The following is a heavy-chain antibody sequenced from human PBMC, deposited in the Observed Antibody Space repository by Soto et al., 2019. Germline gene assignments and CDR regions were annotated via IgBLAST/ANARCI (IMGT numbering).Heavy chain of an antibody. CDR2: IYSGGST. Sequence: GGSLRLSCAASGFTVSSNYMSWVRQAPGKGLEWVSVIYSGGSTYYADSEKGRFTISRDNSKNTLYLKMNSLRAEYTAVYYCARDRVESGYPEYFQHWGQGTLVTVSS. CDR3: ARDRVESGYPEYFQH. V-gene: IGHV3-53*01. D-gene: IGHD3-22*01. J-gene: IGHJ1*01. CDR1: GFTVSSNY.